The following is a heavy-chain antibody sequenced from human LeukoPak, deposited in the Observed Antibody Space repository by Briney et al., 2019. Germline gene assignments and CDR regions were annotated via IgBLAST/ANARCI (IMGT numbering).Heavy chain of an antibody. CDR2: IIPILGIA. D-gene: IGHD1-26*01. Sequence: SVKVSCKASGGTFNSYAISWVRQAPGQGLEWMGRIIPILGIANYAQKFQGRVTITADKSTSTAYMELSSLRSEDTAVYYCAAEGGSDWFDPWGQGTLVTVSS. J-gene: IGHJ5*02. CDR1: GGTFNSYA. V-gene: IGHV1-69*04. CDR3: AAEGGSDWFDP.